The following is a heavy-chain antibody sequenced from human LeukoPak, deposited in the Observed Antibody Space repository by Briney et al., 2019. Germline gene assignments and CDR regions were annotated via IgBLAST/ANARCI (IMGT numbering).Heavy chain of an antibody. CDR1: GYTFTSYA. CDR3: ARDSSEFRSLIPH. J-gene: IGHJ1*01. CDR2: INAGNGNT. V-gene: IGHV1-3*01. Sequence: GASVKVSCKASGYTFTSYAMHWVRQAPGQRLEWMGWINAGNGNTKYSQKFQGRVTITRDTSASTAYMKLSSLRSEDTAVYYCARDSSEFRSLIPHWGQGTLVTVSS. D-gene: IGHD2-21*01.